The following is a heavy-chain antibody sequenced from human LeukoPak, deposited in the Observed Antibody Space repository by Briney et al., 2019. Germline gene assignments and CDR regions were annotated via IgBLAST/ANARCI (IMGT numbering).Heavy chain of an antibody. CDR1: GFSFSTYA. CDR3: ARDKDHGDSRGWDFFDY. Sequence: KPGGSLRLSCTASGFSFSTYALHWVRQAPGKGLECVAVISHDGSNKYNADSVKGRFTISRDNSKSTLYLQMNILRAEDSAIYYCARDKDHGDSRGWDFFDYWGLGTLVTVSS. V-gene: IGHV3-30*04. D-gene: IGHD6-19*01. J-gene: IGHJ4*02. CDR2: ISHDGSNK.